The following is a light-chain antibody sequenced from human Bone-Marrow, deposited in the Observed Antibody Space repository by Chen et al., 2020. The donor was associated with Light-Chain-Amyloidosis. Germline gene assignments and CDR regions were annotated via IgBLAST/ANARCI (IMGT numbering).Light chain of an antibody. J-gene: IGKJ4*01. CDR1: QSVTSN. Sequence: EIVMTQSPAILSVSPGERATLSCRASQSVTSNLAWYQQKPGQAPRLLIYGASTRATGIPARFSGSGSGTEFTVTISRLQSEECAVYYWQQYNNWPTFGGGTRVEIK. CDR3: QQYNNWPT. V-gene: IGKV3-15*01. CDR2: GAS.